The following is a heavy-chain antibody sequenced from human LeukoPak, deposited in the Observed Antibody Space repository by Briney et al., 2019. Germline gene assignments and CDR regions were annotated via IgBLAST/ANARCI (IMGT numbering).Heavy chain of an antibody. J-gene: IGHJ6*02. D-gene: IGHD6-6*01. Sequence: ASVKVSCKASGYTFTSYYTHWVRQAPGQGLEWMGVINPSGGSTSYAQKFQGRVTMTRDTSTSTVYMELSSLRSEDTAVYYCARGGGSSSPYHYYGMDVWGQGTTVTVSS. V-gene: IGHV1-46*01. CDR1: GYTFTSYY. CDR3: ARGGGSSSPYHYYGMDV. CDR2: INPSGGST.